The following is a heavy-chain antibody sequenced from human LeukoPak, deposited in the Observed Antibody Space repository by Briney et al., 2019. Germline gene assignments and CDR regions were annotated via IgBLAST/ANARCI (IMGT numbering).Heavy chain of an antibody. CDR2: IKEDGSVR. J-gene: IGHJ5*02. D-gene: IGHD4-11*01. CDR3: ASNPSYDYSNRYNWFDP. V-gene: IGHV3-7*03. CDR1: AFTFSGHW. Sequence: PGGSLRLSCEGSAFTFSGHWMNWVRQTPGKGLEWVASIKEDGSVRQYVDSVKGRFSISRDNTKGSLFLQLNSLRAEDTAVYYCASNPSYDYSNRYNWFDPWGQGTLVTVSS.